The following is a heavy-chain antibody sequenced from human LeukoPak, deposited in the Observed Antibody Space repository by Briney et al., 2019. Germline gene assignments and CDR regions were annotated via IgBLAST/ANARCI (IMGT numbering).Heavy chain of an antibody. V-gene: IGHV3-30*18. D-gene: IGHD2-15*01. CDR1: GFTFSSYG. J-gene: IGHJ4*02. CDR2: ISYDGSNK. CDR3: AKRPNGPHCSGGSCYPDY. Sequence: GRSLRLSCAASGFTFSSYGMHWVRQAPGKGLEGVAVISYDGSNKYYADSVKGRFTISRDNSKNTLYLQMNSLRAEDTAVYYCAKRPNGPHCSGGSCYPDYWGQGTLVTVSS.